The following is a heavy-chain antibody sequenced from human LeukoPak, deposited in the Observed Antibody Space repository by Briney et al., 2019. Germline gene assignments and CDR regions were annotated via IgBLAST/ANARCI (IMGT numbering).Heavy chain of an antibody. V-gene: IGHV1-2*02. CDR2: INPNSGGT. D-gene: IGHD6-19*01. Sequence: ASVKVSCKASGYTFTGYYMHWVRQAPGQGLEWMGWINPNSGGTNYAQKLQGRVTMTTDTSTSTAYMELRSLRSDDTAVYYCASSGIAVAGTLDYWGQGTLVTVSS. J-gene: IGHJ4*02. CDR3: ASSGIAVAGTLDY. CDR1: GYTFTGYY.